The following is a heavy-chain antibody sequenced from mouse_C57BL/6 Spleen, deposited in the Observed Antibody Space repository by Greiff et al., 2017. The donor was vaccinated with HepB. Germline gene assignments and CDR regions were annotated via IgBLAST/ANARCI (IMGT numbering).Heavy chain of an antibody. D-gene: IGHD2-2*01. CDR2: ISYDGSN. CDR1: GYSITSGYY. Sequence: VQLKESGPGLVKPSQSLSLTCSVTGYSITSGYYWNWIRQFPGNKLEWMGYISYDGSNNYNPSLKNRISITRDTSKNQFFLKLNSVTTEDTATYYCARDGYDGRPFDYWGQGTTLTVSS. V-gene: IGHV3-6*01. CDR3: ARDGYDGRPFDY. J-gene: IGHJ2*01.